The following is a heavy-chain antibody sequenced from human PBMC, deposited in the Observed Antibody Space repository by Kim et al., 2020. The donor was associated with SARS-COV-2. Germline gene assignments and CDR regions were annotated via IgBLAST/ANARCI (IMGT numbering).Heavy chain of an antibody. D-gene: IGHD6-6*01. V-gene: IGHV6-1*01. CDR3: ARLIYSSSTPYNWFDP. Sequence: VKSRITINPDTSKNQFSLQLNSVTPEDTAVYYCARLIYSSSTPYNWFDPWGQGTLVTVSS. J-gene: IGHJ5*02.